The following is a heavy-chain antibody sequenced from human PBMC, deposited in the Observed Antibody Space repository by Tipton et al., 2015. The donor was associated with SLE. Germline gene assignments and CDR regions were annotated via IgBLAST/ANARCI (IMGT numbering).Heavy chain of an antibody. CDR2: ISWNSGSI. CDR1: GFTFDDYA. Sequence: SLRLSCAASGFTFDDYAMHWVRQAPGKGLEWVSGISWNSGSIGYADSVKGRFTISRDNAKNSLYLQMNSLRAEDTAVYYCARDYGDYHFDYWGQGTLVTVSS. D-gene: IGHD4-17*01. CDR3: ARDYGDYHFDY. V-gene: IGHV3-9*01. J-gene: IGHJ4*02.